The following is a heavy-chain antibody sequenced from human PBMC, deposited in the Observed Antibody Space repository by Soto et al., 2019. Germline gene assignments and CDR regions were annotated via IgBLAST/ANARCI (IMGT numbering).Heavy chain of an antibody. D-gene: IGHD5-18*01. CDR1: GFTFSSYA. CDR2: ISYDGSNK. Sequence: GGSLRLSCAASGFTFSSYAMHWVRQAPGKGLEWVAVISYDGSNKYYADSVKGRFTISRDNSKNTLYLQMNSLSAEDTAVYYCAREAKGYSYGPIDYWGQGTLVTVSS. V-gene: IGHV3-30-3*01. CDR3: AREAKGYSYGPIDY. J-gene: IGHJ4*02.